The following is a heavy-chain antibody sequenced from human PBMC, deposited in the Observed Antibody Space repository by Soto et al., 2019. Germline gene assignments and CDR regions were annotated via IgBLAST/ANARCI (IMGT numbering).Heavy chain of an antibody. V-gene: IGHV3-23*01. CDR2: ISGGGDAT. CDR3: ARKILGSTTRPEYGYFDL. Sequence: EVQLLESGGGLVQPGGSLRLSCAGSGFTFINYAMNWVRQAPGKGLEWVSSISGGGDATFFPDSVRGRFTFSRDNSKNTVTLQMNSLGVEDTAVYYCARKILGSTTRPEYGYFDLWGRGTLVTVSS. D-gene: IGHD7-27*01. CDR1: GFTFINYA. J-gene: IGHJ2*01.